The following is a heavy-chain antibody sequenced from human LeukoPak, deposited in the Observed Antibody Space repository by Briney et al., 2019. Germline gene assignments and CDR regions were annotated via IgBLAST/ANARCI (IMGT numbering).Heavy chain of an antibody. J-gene: IGHJ4*02. Sequence: GGSLKLSCAASGFTFSGSAMHWVRQASGKGLEWVGRIRSKANSYATVYAAAVKGRFTISRDDSKNTAYLQMNSLKTEDTAVYYCTRLYSNLDYWGQGTLVTVSS. V-gene: IGHV3-73*01. CDR1: GFTFSGSA. CDR3: TRLYSNLDY. CDR2: IRSKANSYAT. D-gene: IGHD4-11*01.